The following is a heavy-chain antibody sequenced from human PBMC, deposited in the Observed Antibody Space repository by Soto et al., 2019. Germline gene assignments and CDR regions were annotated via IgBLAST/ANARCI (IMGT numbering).Heavy chain of an antibody. CDR3: ARAQLAYSNYGGCSDSDY. J-gene: IGHJ4*01. Sequence: EVQLLESGGDLVQPGGSLRLSCSASGFTFTNYAMTWVRQPAGKGLEWVSAISSGGESTYYAESGTARFTISRDDSENTLYLNMISLRAEDTAVYYCARAQLAYSNYGGCSDSDYWGHGTLLTGSS. CDR2: ISSGGEST. D-gene: IGHD4-4*01. V-gene: IGHV3-23*01. CDR1: GFTFTNYA.